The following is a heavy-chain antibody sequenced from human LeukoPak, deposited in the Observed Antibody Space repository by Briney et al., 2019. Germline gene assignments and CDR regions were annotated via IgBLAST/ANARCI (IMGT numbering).Heavy chain of an antibody. V-gene: IGHV3-21*01. D-gene: IGHD3/OR15-3a*01. CDR2: ISSSSSYI. CDR3: ATLWTGYYYYGMDV. J-gene: IGHJ6*02. Sequence: PGGSLILSCAASGFTFTDLWMNWVRQAPGKGLEWVSSISSSSSYIYYADSVKGRFTISRDNAKNSLYLQMNSLRAEDTAVYYCATLWTGYYYYGMDVWGQGTTVTVSS. CDR1: GFTFTDLW.